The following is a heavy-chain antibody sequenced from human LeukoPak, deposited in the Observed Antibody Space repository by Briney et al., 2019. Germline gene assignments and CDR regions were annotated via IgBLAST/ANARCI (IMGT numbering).Heavy chain of an antibody. Sequence: SETLSLTCTVSGYSISSSSYYWGWIRQPPGKGLEWIGSIYYSGSTYYNPSLKSRVTISVDTSKNQFYLKLSSVTAADTAVYYCARVPISGPYTMSIDYWGQGTLVTVSS. V-gene: IGHV4-39*07. D-gene: IGHD3-10*02. CDR2: IYYSGST. J-gene: IGHJ4*02. CDR3: ARVPISGPYTMSIDY. CDR1: GYSISSSSYY.